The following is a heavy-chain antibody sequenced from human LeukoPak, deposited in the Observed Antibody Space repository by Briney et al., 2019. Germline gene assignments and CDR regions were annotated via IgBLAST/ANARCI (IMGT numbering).Heavy chain of an antibody. J-gene: IGHJ3*02. CDR1: GASFSDYY. Sequence: SETLSLTCAVYGASFSDYYWSWIRQPPGKGLEWIGEINHSGSTTYNPSLKSRVTISADTSKNQFSLKLSSVTAADTAVYYCARGGTGDYYDAFDMWGQGTRVTVSS. CDR3: ARGGTGDYYDAFDM. D-gene: IGHD7-27*01. CDR2: INHSGST. V-gene: IGHV4-34*01.